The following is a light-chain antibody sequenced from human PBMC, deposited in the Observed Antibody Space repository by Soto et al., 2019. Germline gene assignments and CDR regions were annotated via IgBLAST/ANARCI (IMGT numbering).Light chain of an antibody. CDR2: GAS. CDR1: QSVSSNY. J-gene: IGKJ1*01. Sequence: EIVLTQSPGTLSLSPGERAILSCRASQSVSSNYLAWYRQRPGQAPSLLIYGASSRATGIPDRFSGSGSGTDFTLTISSLQSEDFGVYYCQQYNNWPGTFGQGTKVDIK. CDR3: QQYNNWPGT. V-gene: IGKV3-20*01.